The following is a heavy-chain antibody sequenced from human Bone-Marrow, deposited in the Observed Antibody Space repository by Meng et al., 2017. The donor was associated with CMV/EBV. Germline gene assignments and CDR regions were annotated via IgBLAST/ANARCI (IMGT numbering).Heavy chain of an antibody. CDR1: GGSISSYY. Sequence: SETLSLTCTVSGGSISSYYWSWIRQPPGKGLEWIGYIYYSGSTNYNPSLKSRATISVDTSKNEFTLKLSSVTAADTAVYCCARGVAKPSSIEAPFDYWGQGTLVTVSS. CDR3: ARGVAKPSSIEAPFDY. V-gene: IGHV4-59*01. CDR2: IYYSGST. D-gene: IGHD6-6*01. J-gene: IGHJ4*02.